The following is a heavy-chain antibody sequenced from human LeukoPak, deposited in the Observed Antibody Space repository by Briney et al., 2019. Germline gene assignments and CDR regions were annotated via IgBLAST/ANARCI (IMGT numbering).Heavy chain of an antibody. CDR2: SQNIDKSYIA. D-gene: IGHD2-21*02. V-gene: IGHV3-72*01. CDR1: GFTFSDYF. J-gene: IGHJ5*02. Sequence: VQPGGSLRLSCAVSGFTFSDYFMDWVRQAPGKGLEWVGRSQNIDKSYIAEYAPSVRGRFTISRDESNNSLYLQMNSLKIEDTAVYYCARVCYETSDCGPWGQGTLVTVSS. CDR3: ARVCYETSDCGP.